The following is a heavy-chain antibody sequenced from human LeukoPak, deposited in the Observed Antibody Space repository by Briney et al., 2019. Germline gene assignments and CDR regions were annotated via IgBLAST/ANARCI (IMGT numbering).Heavy chain of an antibody. D-gene: IGHD3-3*01. V-gene: IGHV3-53*01. CDR1: GFTVSSNY. CDR2: IYSGGST. Sequence: GGSLRLSCAASGFTVSSNYMSWVRQAPGKGLEWVSVIYSGGSTYYADSVKGRFTISRDNSKNTLYLQMDSLRAEDTAVYYCARDLRFLDGMDVWGRGTTVTVSS. J-gene: IGHJ6*02. CDR3: ARDLRFLDGMDV.